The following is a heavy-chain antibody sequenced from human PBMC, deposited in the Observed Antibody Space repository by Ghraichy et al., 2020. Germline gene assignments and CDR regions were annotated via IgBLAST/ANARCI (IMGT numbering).Heavy chain of an antibody. CDR1: GFTFSSYS. V-gene: IGHV3-48*02. D-gene: IGHD6-6*01. CDR2: ISSSSTI. J-gene: IGHJ4*02. CDR3: ARVRRSSSSSRHFDY. Sequence: GESLNISCAASGFTFSSYSMNWVRQAPGKGLEWVSYISSSSTIYYADSVKGRFTISRDNAKNSLYLQMNSLRDEDTAVYYCARVRRSSSSSRHFDYWGQGTLVTVSS.